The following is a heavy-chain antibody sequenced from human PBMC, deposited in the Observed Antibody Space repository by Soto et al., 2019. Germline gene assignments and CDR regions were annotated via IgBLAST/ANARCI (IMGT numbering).Heavy chain of an antibody. D-gene: IGHD3-16*01. CDR1: GFTFSGHY. J-gene: IGHJ4*02. Sequence: EVQLVESGGGLVQPGGSLRLSCEGSGFTFSGHYMDWVRQAPGKGLEWLGRIRNKPNGHTTEYAASVKGRFTILRDDSKNLVYLQMNNLKSEDTAVYYCSTTVITAPLFEYWGQGTLVTVSS. CDR3: STTVITAPLFEY. CDR2: IRNKPNGHTT. V-gene: IGHV3-72*01.